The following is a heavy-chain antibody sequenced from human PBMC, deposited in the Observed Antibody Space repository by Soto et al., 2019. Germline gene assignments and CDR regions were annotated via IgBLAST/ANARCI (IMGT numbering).Heavy chain of an antibody. Sequence: GGSLRLSCTTSGFTFGDYAINWFRQAPGKGLEWVGFIRSKTFGATTEYAASVKGRFTISRDDSKNSLYLQMNSLKTEDTAVYYCGRGYCTGSSCPRAHYGLDVWGQGTTVTVSS. CDR3: GRGYCTGSSCPRAHYGLDV. V-gene: IGHV3-49*03. CDR2: IRSKTFGATT. J-gene: IGHJ6*02. CDR1: GFTFGDYA. D-gene: IGHD2-2*01.